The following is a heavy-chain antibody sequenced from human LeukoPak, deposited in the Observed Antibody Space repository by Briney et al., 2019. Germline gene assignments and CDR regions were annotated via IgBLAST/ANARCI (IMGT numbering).Heavy chain of an antibody. V-gene: IGHV4-38-2*01. D-gene: IGHD6-6*01. CDR1: GYSISSGYY. Sequence: SETLSLTCAVSGYSISSGYYWGWIRQPPGQGLEWIGSIYHSVSTYYNPSLKSRVTISIDTSKNQFSLKLSSVTAADTAVYYCARFLGPYSSSSDRYFDYWGQGTLVTVSS. CDR2: IYHSVST. J-gene: IGHJ4*02. CDR3: ARFLGPYSSSSDRYFDY.